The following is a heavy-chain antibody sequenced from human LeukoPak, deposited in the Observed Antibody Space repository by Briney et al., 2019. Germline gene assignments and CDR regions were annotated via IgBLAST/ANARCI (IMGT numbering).Heavy chain of an antibody. CDR3: VQTTGWQGFDY. V-gene: IGHV4-4*09. CDR1: GVSISRFY. D-gene: IGHD6-19*01. J-gene: IGHJ4*02. CDR2: IYNGVPT. Sequence: SETLSLICTTSGVSISRFYWSWVRQPPGKGLEWIGNIYNGVPTFFNPSLKSRVTISVGTPKKQFSLQLASVTGADTAVFYCVQTTGWQGFDYWGQGILVTVSS.